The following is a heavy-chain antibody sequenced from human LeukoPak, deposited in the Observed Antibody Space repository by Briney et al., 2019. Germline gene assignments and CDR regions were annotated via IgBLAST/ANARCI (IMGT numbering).Heavy chain of an antibody. J-gene: IGHJ3*01. CDR2: ISSSGLT. CDR1: GFTFSSHE. CDR3: ARGGYCSSSICYSLNAFDV. V-gene: IGHV3-48*03. Sequence: PGGSLRLSCAASGFTFSSHEMNWVRQAPGKGLEWVSYISSSGLTYYADSVRGRFTISRGNAKNSLYLQMNSLRAEDTAVYYCARGGYCSSSICYSLNAFDVWGQGTMFTVSS. D-gene: IGHD2-2*01.